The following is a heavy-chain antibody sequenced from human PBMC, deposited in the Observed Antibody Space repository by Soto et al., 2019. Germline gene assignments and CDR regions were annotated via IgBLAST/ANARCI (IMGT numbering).Heavy chain of an antibody. D-gene: IGHD2-21*01. CDR2: INSAGVT. Sequence: EVQLLESGGGLVQPGGSLRLSCAASGFTFSSNGMSWVRQAPGKGLEWVSLINSAGVTFYADTAKGRFTISRDNSKNTLFLQMNSLRAEDTAVYYCAKRIATPGVPFYLDFWGHGTLVTVSS. CDR3: AKRIATPGVPFYLDF. V-gene: IGHV3-23*01. CDR1: GFTFSSNG. J-gene: IGHJ4*01.